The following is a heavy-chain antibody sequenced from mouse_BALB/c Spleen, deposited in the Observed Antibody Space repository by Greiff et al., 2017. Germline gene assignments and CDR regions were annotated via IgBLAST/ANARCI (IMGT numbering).Heavy chain of an antibody. CDR3: ARSLCDGYYDY. J-gene: IGHJ2*01. CDR2: ISTYYGNT. D-gene: IGHD2-3*01. CDR1: GFTFTDYA. Sequence: QVQLQQSGPDLVRPGVSLKLSCTGSGFTFTDYAMHWVRQSPAKSLEWIGVISTYYGNTNYNQKFKGKATMTVDKSSSTACMQLARLTSEDSAIYYCARSLCDGYYDYWGQGTTLTVSA. V-gene: IGHV1-67*01.